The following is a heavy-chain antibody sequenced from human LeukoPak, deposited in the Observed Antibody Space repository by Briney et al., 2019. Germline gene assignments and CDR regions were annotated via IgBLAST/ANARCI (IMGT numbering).Heavy chain of an antibody. CDR2: VNLQGST. D-gene: IGHD4-17*01. V-gene: IGHV4-4*02. Sequence: SETLSLTCGVSGGSISNTNWWTWVRQPPGKGLEWIGEVNLQGSTNYNPSLKSRVTISVDKSKNQFSLKLSSVTAADTAVYYCAREDDYGVVWGQGTLVTVSS. J-gene: IGHJ4*02. CDR1: GGSISNTNW. CDR3: AREDDYGVV.